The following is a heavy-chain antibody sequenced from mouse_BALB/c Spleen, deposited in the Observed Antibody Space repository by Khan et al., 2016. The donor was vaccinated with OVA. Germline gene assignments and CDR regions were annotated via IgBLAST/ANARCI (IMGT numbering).Heavy chain of an antibody. CDR2: ISTGGHYT. J-gene: IGHJ4*01. CDR1: GFTFSSFA. V-gene: IGHV5-9-3*01. D-gene: IGHD2-2*01. Sequence: EVQLLATGGGLVKPGGSLKLSCSASGFTFSSFAMSWVRQTPEKRLEWFATISTGGHYTFYPDSVKGRFTISRDNARNTLYLQMSSLRSEDTAMYYCARSLVDYYAMDYWGQGTSVTVSS. CDR3: ARSLVDYYAMDY.